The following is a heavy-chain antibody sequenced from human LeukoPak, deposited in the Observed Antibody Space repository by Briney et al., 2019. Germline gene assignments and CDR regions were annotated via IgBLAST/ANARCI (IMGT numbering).Heavy chain of an antibody. Sequence: ASVKVSCKASGYTFTGYYMHWVRQAPGQGLEWMGRINPNSGGTNYAQKFQGRVTMTRDTSISTAYTELSRLRSDDTAVYYCARRYYYGSGASLDYWGQGTLVTVSS. CDR2: INPNSGGT. CDR3: ARRYYYGSGASLDY. CDR1: GYTFTGYY. J-gene: IGHJ4*02. D-gene: IGHD3-10*01. V-gene: IGHV1-2*06.